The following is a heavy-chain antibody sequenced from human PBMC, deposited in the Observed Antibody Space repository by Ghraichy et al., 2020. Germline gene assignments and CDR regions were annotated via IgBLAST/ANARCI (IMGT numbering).Heavy chain of an antibody. Sequence: GEYLNISCAASGFTFSTYSMNWVRQAPGKGLEWLSYISSSSSTIYYADSVKGRFTISRDNAKKSLYLQMNSLRDEDTAVYYCARDEYYDSTGFPPEDGMDVWGQGTTVTVSS. J-gene: IGHJ6*02. D-gene: IGHD3-22*01. CDR3: ARDEYYDSTGFPPEDGMDV. CDR2: ISSSSSTI. V-gene: IGHV3-48*02. CDR1: GFTFSTYS.